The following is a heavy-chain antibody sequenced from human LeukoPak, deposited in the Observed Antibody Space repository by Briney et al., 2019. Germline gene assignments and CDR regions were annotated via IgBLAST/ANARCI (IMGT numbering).Heavy chain of an antibody. CDR3: ASDGSVYYYGSGRFDY. D-gene: IGHD3-10*01. CDR2: ISYGGSNK. CDR1: GFTFSSYA. J-gene: IGHJ4*02. Sequence: GGSLRLSCAASGFTFSSYAMHWVRQAPGKGLEWVAVISYGGSNKYYADSVKGRFTISRDNSKNTLYLQMNSLRTEDTAVYYCASDGSVYYYGSGRFDYWGQGTLVTVSS. V-gene: IGHV3-30*04.